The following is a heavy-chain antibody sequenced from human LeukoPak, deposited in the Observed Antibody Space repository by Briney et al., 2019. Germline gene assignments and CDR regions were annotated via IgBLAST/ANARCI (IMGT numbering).Heavy chain of an antibody. V-gene: IGHV1-69*01. Sequence: SVKVSCKASGGTFSSYAISWARRAPGQGLEWMGGIIPIFGTANYAQKFQGRVTITADESTSTAYMELSSLRSEDTAVYYCARELPPDDILDYWGQGTLVTVSS. D-gene: IGHD3-9*01. CDR2: IIPIFGTA. J-gene: IGHJ4*02. CDR1: GGTFSSYA. CDR3: ARELPPDDILDY.